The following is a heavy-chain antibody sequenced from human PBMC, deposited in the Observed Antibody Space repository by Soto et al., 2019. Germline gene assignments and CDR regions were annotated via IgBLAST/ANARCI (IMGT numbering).Heavy chain of an antibody. CDR1: GFIFSYHY. V-gene: IGHV3-11*01. D-gene: IGHD3-22*01. Sequence: GGSLRLSCAASGFIFSYHYMSWIRQAPGKGLEWISYINGRSDTIYYSDSANGRFTISRDNAKNSLYPQMDNLKADDTAVYYCASVFYYDSRGYSRLLTNATFDHWGQGILVTVSS. CDR3: ASVFYYDSRGYSRLLTNATFDH. J-gene: IGHJ4*02. CDR2: INGRSDTI.